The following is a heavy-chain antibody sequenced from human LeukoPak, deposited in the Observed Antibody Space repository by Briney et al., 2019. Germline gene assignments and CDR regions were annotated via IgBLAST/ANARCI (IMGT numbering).Heavy chain of an antibody. J-gene: IGHJ4*02. V-gene: IGHV4-31*02. D-gene: IGHD3-22*01. Sequence: SQTLSLTCTVSGGSISNSGGFYWSWIRQHPGKGLEWIGYIYYSGSTYYNPSLKSRVTISVDTSKNQFSLKLTSVTAADTAVYYCARTYYDSRLDYWGQGTLVTVSS. CDR1: GGSISNSGGFY. CDR3: ARTYYDSRLDY. CDR2: IYYSGST.